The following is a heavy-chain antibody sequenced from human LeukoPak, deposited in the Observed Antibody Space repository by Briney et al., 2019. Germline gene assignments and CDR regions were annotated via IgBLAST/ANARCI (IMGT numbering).Heavy chain of an antibody. V-gene: IGHV1-2*02. D-gene: IGHD1-26*01. CDR1: GYTFTDYY. J-gene: IGHJ4*02. CDR2: INPNSGGT. CDR3: AREGPIVGSTHLVDY. Sequence: ASVKVPCKASGYTFTDYYMHWVRQAPGQGLEWMGWINPNSGGTNYAQKSQGRVTMTRDTSISTAYMELSRLRSDDTAVYYCAREGPIVGSTHLVDYWGQGTLVTVSS.